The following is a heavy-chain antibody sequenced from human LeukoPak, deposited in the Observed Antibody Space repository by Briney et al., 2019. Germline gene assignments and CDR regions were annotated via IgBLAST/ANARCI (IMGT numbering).Heavy chain of an antibody. CDR1: GFTFSSYA. CDR2: ISGSGGST. CDR3: AKDDSGYDFGWFDP. V-gene: IGHV3-23*01. Sequence: GGSLRLSCAASGFTFSSYAMSWVRQAPGKGLEWVSAISGSGGSTYYADSVKGRFTISRDNSKNALYLQMNSLRAEDTAVYYCAKDDSGYDFGWFDPWGQGTLVTVSS. D-gene: IGHD5-12*01. J-gene: IGHJ5*02.